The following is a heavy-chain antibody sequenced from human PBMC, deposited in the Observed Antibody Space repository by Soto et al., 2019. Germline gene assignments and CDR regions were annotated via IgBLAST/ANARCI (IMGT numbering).Heavy chain of an antibody. V-gene: IGHV4-34*01. CDR2: INHSGGT. Sequence: SETLSLTCAVHGGSFRGYYWSWIRQPPGKGPEWIGEINHSGGTNYNPSLKSRVSISVDASKNQFSLQLTSVTAADTAVYYCARLWSSNEGSSWGQGTLVTVSS. CDR1: GGSFRGYY. D-gene: IGHD3-10*01. CDR3: ARLWSSNEGSS. J-gene: IGHJ4*02.